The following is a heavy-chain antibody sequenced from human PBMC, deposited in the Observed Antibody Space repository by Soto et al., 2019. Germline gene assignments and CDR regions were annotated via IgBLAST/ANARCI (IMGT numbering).Heavy chain of an antibody. CDR2: ISGSGGST. V-gene: IGHV3-23*01. CDR3: AKVGYDSSGVRPGYFDY. CDR1: GFTFSSYA. J-gene: IGHJ4*02. D-gene: IGHD3-22*01. Sequence: GGSLRLSCAAPGFTFSSYAMSWVRQAPGKGLEWVSAISGSGGSTYYADSVKGRFTISRDNSKNTLYLQMNSLRAEDTAVYYCAKVGYDSSGVRPGYFDYWGQGTLVTVSS.